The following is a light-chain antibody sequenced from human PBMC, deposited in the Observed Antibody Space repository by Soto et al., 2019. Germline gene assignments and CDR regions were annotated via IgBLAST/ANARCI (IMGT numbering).Light chain of an antibody. V-gene: IGKV1-39*01. CDR1: QSISSY. J-gene: IGKJ4*01. Sequence: DIQMTQSPSSLSASVGDRVTITCRASQSISSYLNWYQQKPGKAPKVLIYAASSLQSGVLSRFSGIGSGTDFTLSISSLQPEDFATYYCQQSYSGPLTFGGGTKVEIK. CDR3: QQSYSGPLT. CDR2: AAS.